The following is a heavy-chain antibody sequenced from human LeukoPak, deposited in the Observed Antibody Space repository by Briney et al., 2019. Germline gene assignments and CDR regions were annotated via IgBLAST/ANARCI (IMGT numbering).Heavy chain of an antibody. Sequence: SETLSLTCTVSGGSISSGDYYWSWIRQPPGKGLEWIGYIYYSGSTYYNPSLKSRVTISVDTSKNQFSLKLSSVTAADTAVYYCARSSGWYPKYFQHWGQGTLVTVSS. D-gene: IGHD6-19*01. CDR2: IYYSGST. V-gene: IGHV4-30-4*02. CDR3: ARSSGWYPKYFQH. J-gene: IGHJ1*01. CDR1: GGSISSGDYY.